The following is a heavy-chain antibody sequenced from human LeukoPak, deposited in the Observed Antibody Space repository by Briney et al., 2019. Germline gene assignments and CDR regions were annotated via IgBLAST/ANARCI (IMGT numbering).Heavy chain of an antibody. Sequence: GGSLRLSCAASGLTFSKAWMSWVRQAPGKGLEWVGRIKSKIDGGTIEHAAPVKGRFTISRDDSKNTQYLQMNSLKTEDTAVYYCTTDGYCSGGNCYSFDYWGQGILVTVSA. CDR3: TTDGYCSGGNCYSFDY. CDR1: GLTFSKAW. J-gene: IGHJ4*02. D-gene: IGHD2-15*01. V-gene: IGHV3-15*01. CDR2: IKSKIDGGTI.